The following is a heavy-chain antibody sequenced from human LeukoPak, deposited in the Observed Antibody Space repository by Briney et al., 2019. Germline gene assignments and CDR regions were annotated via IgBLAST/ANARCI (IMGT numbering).Heavy chain of an antibody. J-gene: IGHJ4*02. CDR2: ISSSGSTI. CDR1: GFTFSSYS. CDR3: ARDSYDSSGHFDY. V-gene: IGHV3-48*01. D-gene: IGHD3-22*01. Sequence: GGSLRLSCATSGFTFSSYSINWVRQAPGKGLEWVSYISSSGSTIYYADSVKGRFTISRDNSKNTLYLQMNSLRAEDTAVYCCARDSYDSSGHFDYWGQGTLVTVSS.